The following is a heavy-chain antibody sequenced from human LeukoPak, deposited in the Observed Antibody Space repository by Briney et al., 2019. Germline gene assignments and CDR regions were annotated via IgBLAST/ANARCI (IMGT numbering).Heavy chain of an antibody. D-gene: IGHD5-24*01. V-gene: IGHV4-31*03. CDR2: IYYSGST. CDR3: ARDRQRWLQYYGEDY. J-gene: IGHJ4*02. Sequence: SETLSLTCTVSGGSISSGGYYWSWIRQHPGKGLEWIGYIYYSGSTYYNPSLKSRVTISVNTSKNQFSLKLSSVTAADTAVYYCARDRQRWLQYYGEDYWGQGTLVTVSS. CDR1: GGSISSGGYY.